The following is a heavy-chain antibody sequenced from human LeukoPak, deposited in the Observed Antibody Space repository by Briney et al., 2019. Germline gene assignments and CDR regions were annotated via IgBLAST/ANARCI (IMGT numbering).Heavy chain of an antibody. Sequence: ASVNVSCKASGYTFTSYYMHWVRQAPGQGLEWMGIINPSGGNTSYSQKFQGRVTMTRDTSTSTVYMELSSLRSEDTAVYYCARAYFSGGSCYSERFDFWGQRTLVTVSS. CDR3: ARAYFSGGSCYSERFDF. CDR2: INPSGGNT. D-gene: IGHD2-15*01. J-gene: IGHJ4*02. CDR1: GYTFTSYY. V-gene: IGHV1-46*01.